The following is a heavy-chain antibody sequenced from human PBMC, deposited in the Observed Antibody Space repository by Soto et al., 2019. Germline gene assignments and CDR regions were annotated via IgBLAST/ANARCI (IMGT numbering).Heavy chain of an antibody. D-gene: IGHD2-8*01. V-gene: IGHV3-15*01. Sequence: GGSLRLSCAASGFTFSNAWMSWVRQAPGKGLEWVGRIKSKTDGGTTDYAAPVKGRFTISRDDSKNTLYLQMNSLKTEDTAVYYCATGCRGFALMIGAFDSWGQGTMVTVSS. CDR2: IKSKTDGGTT. CDR1: GFTFSNAW. J-gene: IGHJ3*02. CDR3: ATGCRGFALMIGAFDS.